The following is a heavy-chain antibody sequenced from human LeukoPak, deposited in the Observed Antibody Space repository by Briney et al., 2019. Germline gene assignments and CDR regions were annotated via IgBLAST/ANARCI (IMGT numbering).Heavy chain of an antibody. J-gene: IGHJ4*02. Sequence: GGSLRLSCAASGFTFSSYGMHWVRQAPGKGLEWVSYISSSGSTIYYADSVKGRFTISRDNAKNSLYLQMNSLRAEDTAVYYCARDRTVGATLDYWGQGTLVTVSS. V-gene: IGHV3-48*04. CDR2: ISSSGSTI. D-gene: IGHD1-26*01. CDR3: ARDRTVGATLDY. CDR1: GFTFSSYG.